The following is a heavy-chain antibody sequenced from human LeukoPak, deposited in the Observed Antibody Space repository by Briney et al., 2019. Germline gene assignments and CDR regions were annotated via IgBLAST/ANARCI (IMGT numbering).Heavy chain of an antibody. CDR2: IIPIFGTA. V-gene: IGHV1-69*01. CDR3: ARDHVSEGAFDY. CDR1: GGTFSSYA. Sequence: SVKVSCKASGGTFSSYAISWVRQAPGQGLEWMGGIIPIFGTANYAQKFQGRVTITADESTSTAYMALSSLRSEDTAVYYCARDHVSEGAFDYWGQGTLVTVSS. J-gene: IGHJ4*02. D-gene: IGHD1-26*01.